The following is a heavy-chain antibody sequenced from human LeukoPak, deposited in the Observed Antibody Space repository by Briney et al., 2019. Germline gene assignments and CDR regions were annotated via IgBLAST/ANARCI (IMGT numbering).Heavy chain of an antibody. D-gene: IGHD2-2*01. J-gene: IGHJ5*02. V-gene: IGHV3-30*18. CDR3: AKGDCSTTSCYFDP. CDR2: MSYDGSDK. CDR1: GFTFSTYG. Sequence: PGRSLRLSCAASGFTFSTYGMHWVRQAPGKGLEWVAVMSYDGSDKYYADSVKGRFTISRGNSKNTLYLQMNSLRAEDTAVYYCAKGDCSTTSCYFDPWGQGTLVTVSS.